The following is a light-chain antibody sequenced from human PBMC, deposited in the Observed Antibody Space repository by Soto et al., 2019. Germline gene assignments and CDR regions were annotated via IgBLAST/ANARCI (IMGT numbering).Light chain of an antibody. CDR3: QQYGSSPPYT. J-gene: IGKJ2*01. V-gene: IGKV3-20*01. CDR1: QSVSSSY. Sequence: EIVLTQSPGTLSWSPGERATLSCRASQSVSSSYLAWYQQKTGQAPRLLIYGASSRATGIPDRFSGSGSGTDFTLTISRLEPEDFAVYYCQQYGSSPPYTFGQGTKLEIK. CDR2: GAS.